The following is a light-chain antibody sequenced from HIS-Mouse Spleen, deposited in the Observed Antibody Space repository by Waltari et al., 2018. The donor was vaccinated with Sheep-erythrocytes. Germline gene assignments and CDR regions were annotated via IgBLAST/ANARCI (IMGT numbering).Light chain of an antibody. V-gene: IGLV3-10*01. J-gene: IGLJ2*01. Sequence: SYELTQPPSVSVSPGQTARITCSGDALPKKSAYWYQQKSGQAPVLVIYEDSKRPSGILERVSGSSSGTMATLTISGAQVEDEADYYCYSTDSSGNHVVFGGGTKLTVL. CDR3: YSTDSSGNHVV. CDR2: EDS. CDR1: ALPKKS.